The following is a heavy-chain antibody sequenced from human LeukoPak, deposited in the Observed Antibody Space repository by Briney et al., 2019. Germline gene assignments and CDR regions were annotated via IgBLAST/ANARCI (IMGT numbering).Heavy chain of an antibody. Sequence: SETLSLTCAVYGGSFSGYYWSWIRQPPGKGLEWIGEINHSGSTNYNPSLRSRVTISVDTSKNQFSLKLSSVTAADTAVYYCARHYFTMDVWGQGTTVTVSS. D-gene: IGHD3-10*01. V-gene: IGHV4-34*01. CDR3: ARHYFTMDV. CDR2: INHSGST. J-gene: IGHJ6*02. CDR1: GGSFSGYY.